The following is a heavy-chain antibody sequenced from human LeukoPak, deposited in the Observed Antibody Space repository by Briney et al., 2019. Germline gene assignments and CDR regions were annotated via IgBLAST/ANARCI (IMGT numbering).Heavy chain of an antibody. D-gene: IGHD2-15*01. V-gene: IGHV3-30*02. Sequence: GGSLRLSCVASGFTLSTYGMHWVRQAPGKGLEWVAFIRYDGSDKFYGDSVKGPFTTSRDNSKNTLYLQMSRLRVEDTAVYYCAKDLDCSGGTCHKAFDCWGQGTLVTVSS. CDR2: IRYDGSDK. CDR3: AKDLDCSGGTCHKAFDC. CDR1: GFTLSTYG. J-gene: IGHJ4*02.